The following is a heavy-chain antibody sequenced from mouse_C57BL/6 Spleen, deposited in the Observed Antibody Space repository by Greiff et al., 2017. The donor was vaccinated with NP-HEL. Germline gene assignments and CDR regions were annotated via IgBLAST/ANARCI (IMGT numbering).Heavy chain of an antibody. CDR3: ASVYYGSRYYFDY. Sequence: QVQLQQSGAELARPGASVKLSCKASGYTFTSYGISWVKQRTGQGLEWIGEIYPRSGNTYYNEKFKGKATLTADESSSTAYMELRSLTSEDSAVYVCASVYYGSRYYFDYWGQGTTLTVSS. CDR2: IYPRSGNT. V-gene: IGHV1-81*01. D-gene: IGHD1-1*01. CDR1: GYTFTSYG. J-gene: IGHJ2*01.